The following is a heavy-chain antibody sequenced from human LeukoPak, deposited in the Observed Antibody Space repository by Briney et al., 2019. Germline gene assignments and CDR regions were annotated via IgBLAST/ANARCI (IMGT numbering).Heavy chain of an antibody. V-gene: IGHV3-23*01. Sequence: GGSLRLSCAASGFTFSSYAMNWVRQAPGKGLEWVSTVSNSGNSTYYADSVKGRFTISRDNSKNTLYLQMNSLRAEDTAVYYCATYDIVVVVAERAFDYWGQGTLVTVSS. D-gene: IGHD2-15*01. J-gene: IGHJ4*02. CDR2: VSNSGNST. CDR1: GFTFSSYA. CDR3: ATYDIVVVVAERAFDY.